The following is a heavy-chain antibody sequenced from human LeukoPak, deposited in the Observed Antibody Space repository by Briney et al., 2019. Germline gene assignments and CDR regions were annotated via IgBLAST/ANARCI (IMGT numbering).Heavy chain of an antibody. D-gene: IGHD6-19*01. CDR2: IYNSGST. CDR1: GGSFSGYY. CDR3: ARPVAVAGWFDP. J-gene: IGHJ5*02. Sequence: SETLSLTCAVYGGSFSGYYWSWIRQPPGKGLEWIGYIYNSGSTNYNPSLKSRVTISVDTSKNQFSLKLSSVTAADTAVYYCARPVAVAGWFDPWGQGTLVTVSS. V-gene: IGHV4-59*08.